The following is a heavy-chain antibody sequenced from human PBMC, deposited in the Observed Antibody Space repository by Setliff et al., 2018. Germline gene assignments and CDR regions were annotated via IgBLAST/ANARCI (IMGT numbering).Heavy chain of an antibody. D-gene: IGHD1-1*01. Sequence: NPSETLSLTCTVYGGSLSNYYWSWVRQPPGKGPEWIVEINHSGITNYNPSLKGRVTISVDTSKNQLSLKVNSVTVADTAVYFCRQAVVGRDVFDIWGQGTVVTVSS. CDR1: GGSLSNYY. J-gene: IGHJ3*02. CDR3: RQAVVGRDVFDI. V-gene: IGHV4-34*01. CDR2: INHSGIT.